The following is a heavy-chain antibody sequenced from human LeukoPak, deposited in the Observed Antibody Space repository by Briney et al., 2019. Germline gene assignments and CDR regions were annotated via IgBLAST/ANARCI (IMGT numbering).Heavy chain of an antibody. J-gene: IGHJ4*02. D-gene: IGHD6-19*01. V-gene: IGHV3-74*01. Sequence: GGSLRLSCAASGFTFSSYWVHWVRQAPGKGLVWVSRISSDGSSTNYADSVKGRFTISRDNAKNTLYLQMNSLRAEDTAVYYCATSMAVAGGYWGQGTLVTVSS. CDR2: ISSDGSST. CDR1: GFTFSSYW. CDR3: ATSMAVAGGY.